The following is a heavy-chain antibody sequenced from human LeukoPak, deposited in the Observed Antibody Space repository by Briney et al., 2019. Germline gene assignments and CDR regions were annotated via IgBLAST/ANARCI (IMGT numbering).Heavy chain of an antibody. Sequence: ASVKVSCKASGYTFTCYDINWVRQATGQGLEWMGWMNPNSGNTGYAQKFQGRVTMTRNTSISTAYMELSSLRSEDTAVYYCAKDGDYYDSSGYYDDAFDIWGQGTMVTVSS. CDR3: AKDGDYYDSSGYYDDAFDI. CDR2: MNPNSGNT. V-gene: IGHV1-8*01. J-gene: IGHJ3*02. D-gene: IGHD3-22*01. CDR1: GYTFTCYD.